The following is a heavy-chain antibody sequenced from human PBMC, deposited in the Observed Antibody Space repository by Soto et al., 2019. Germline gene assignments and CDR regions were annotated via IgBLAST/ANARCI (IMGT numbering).Heavy chain of an antibody. J-gene: IGHJ5*02. CDR1: GFTFSTYV. CDR3: AQGIQLWLGSYFDP. D-gene: IGHD5-18*01. CDR2: TSYDGRNK. Sequence: QVQLVESGGGVVQPGRSLRLSCAASGFTFSTYVMHWVRQAPGKGLEWVSVTSYDGRNKYYADSVKGRFTISRDNSKNTLYLQMNSLGAEDTAVYYCAQGIQLWLGSYFDPWGQGNLVTVSS. V-gene: IGHV3-30*03.